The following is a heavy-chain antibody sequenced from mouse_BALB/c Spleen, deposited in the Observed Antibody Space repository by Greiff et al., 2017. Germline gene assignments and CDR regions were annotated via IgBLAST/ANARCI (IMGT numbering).Heavy chain of an antibody. J-gene: IGHJ2*01. CDR1: GFTFSSYA. V-gene: IGHV5-9-3*01. Sequence: EVKLVESGGGLVKPGGSLKLSCAASGFTFSSYAMSWVRQTPEKRLEWVATISSGGSYTYYPDSVKGRFTISRDNAKNTLYLQMSSLRSEDTAMYYCARRDVFFDYWGQGTTLTVSS. CDR2: ISSGGSYT. D-gene: IGHD3-3*01. CDR3: ARRDVFFDY.